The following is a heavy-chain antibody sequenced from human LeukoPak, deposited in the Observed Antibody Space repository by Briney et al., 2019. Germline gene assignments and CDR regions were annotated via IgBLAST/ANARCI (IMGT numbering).Heavy chain of an antibody. D-gene: IGHD3-10*01. Sequence: GGSLRLSCAASGFTFSSYAMSWVRQAPGKGLEWVSAISGSGGSTYYADSVKGRFTISRDNSNNTLYLQMNSLRAEDTAVYYCASSERRGFIDYWGQGTLVTVSS. CDR1: GFTFSSYA. J-gene: IGHJ4*02. CDR3: ASSERRGFIDY. CDR2: ISGSGGST. V-gene: IGHV3-23*01.